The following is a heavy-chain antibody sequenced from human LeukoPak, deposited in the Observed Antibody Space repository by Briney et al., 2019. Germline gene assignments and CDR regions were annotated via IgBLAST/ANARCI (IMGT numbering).Heavy chain of an antibody. CDR3: ARDRGTFLGMDV. CDR1: GFTFSSYD. Sequence: PGGSLRLSCAASGFTFSSYDMHWVRQATGKGLEWVSAIGTAGDTYYPGSVKGRFTISRENAKNSLYLQMNSLRAGDTAVYYCARDRGTFLGMDVWGQETTVTVSS. V-gene: IGHV3-13*01. CDR2: IGTAGDT. D-gene: IGHD2/OR15-2a*01. J-gene: IGHJ6*02.